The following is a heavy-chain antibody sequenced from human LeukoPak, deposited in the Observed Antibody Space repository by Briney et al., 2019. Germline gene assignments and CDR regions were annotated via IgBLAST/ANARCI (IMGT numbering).Heavy chain of an antibody. CDR3: ARDLEDTAMGCGMDV. CDR2: TRNKANSYTT. Sequence: GGSLRLSCAASGFTFSDHYMDWVRQAPGKGLEWVGRTRNKANSYTTEYAASVKGRFTISRDDSKNSLYLQMNSLKTEDTAVYYCARDLEDTAMGCGMDVWGQGTTVTVSS. CDR1: GFTFSDHY. J-gene: IGHJ6*02. V-gene: IGHV3-72*01. D-gene: IGHD5-18*01.